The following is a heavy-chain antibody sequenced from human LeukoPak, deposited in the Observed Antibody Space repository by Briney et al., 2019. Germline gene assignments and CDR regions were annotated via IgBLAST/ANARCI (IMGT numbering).Heavy chain of an antibody. J-gene: IGHJ4*02. CDR1: GYTFTSYD. Sequence: ASVKVSCKASGYTFTSYDINWVRQATGQGLEWMGWMNPNSGNAGYAQEFQGRVTMTRNTSISTAYMELSSLRSEDTAVYYCARGSRGRWSSSWYRWGQGTLVTVSS. CDR3: ARGSRGRWSSSWYR. V-gene: IGHV1-8*01. D-gene: IGHD6-13*01. CDR2: MNPNSGNA.